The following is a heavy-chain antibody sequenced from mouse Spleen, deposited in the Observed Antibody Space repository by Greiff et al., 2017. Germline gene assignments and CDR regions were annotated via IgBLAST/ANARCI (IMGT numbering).Heavy chain of an antibody. J-gene: IGHJ2*01. CDR3: ARHDGYYAFDY. D-gene: IGHD2-3*01. Sequence: EVQVVESGGGLVQPGGSLKLSCAASGFTFSDYYMYWVRQTPEKRLEWVAYISNGGGSTYYPDTVKGRFTISRDNAKNTLYLQMSRLKSEDTAMYYCARHDGYYAFDYWGQGTTLTVSS. CDR1: GFTFSDYY. V-gene: IGHV5-12*01. CDR2: ISNGGGST.